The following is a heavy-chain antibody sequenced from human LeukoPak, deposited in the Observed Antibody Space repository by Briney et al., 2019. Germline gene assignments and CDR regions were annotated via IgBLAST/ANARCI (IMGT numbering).Heavy chain of an antibody. CDR1: GGSISSSSYY. CDR3: ARHQAYDYVWGSYRDWYFDL. V-gene: IGHV4-39*01. Sequence: SETLSLTCTVSGGSISSSSYYWGWIRQPPGKGLEWIGSIYYSGSTYYNPSLKSRVTISVDTSKNQFSLKLSSVTAADTAVYYCARHQAYDYVWGSYRDWYFDLWGRGTLVTVSS. J-gene: IGHJ2*01. D-gene: IGHD3-16*02. CDR2: IYYSGST.